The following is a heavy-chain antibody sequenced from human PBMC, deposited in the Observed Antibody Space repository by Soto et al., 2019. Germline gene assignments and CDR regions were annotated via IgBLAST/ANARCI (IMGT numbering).Heavy chain of an antibody. J-gene: IGHJ3*02. CDR2: ISYSGST. CDR1: Y. Sequence: YWTWIRQPPGKGLEWIGYISYSGSTNYNPSLKSRVTISADTSKNQFSLKLSSVTAADTAVYYCASRVRIDAFDIWGQGTMVTVSS. V-gene: IGHV4-59*08. CDR3: ASRVRIDAFDI. D-gene: IGHD1-1*01.